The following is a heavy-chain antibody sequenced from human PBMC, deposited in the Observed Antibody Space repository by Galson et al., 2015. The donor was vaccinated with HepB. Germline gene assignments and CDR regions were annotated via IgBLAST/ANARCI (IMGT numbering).Heavy chain of an antibody. CDR2: ISSSGSTI. Sequence: SLRLSCAASGFTFSSYEMNWVRQAPGKGLEWVSYISSSGSTIYYADSVKGRFTISRDNAKNSLYLQMNSLRAEDTAVYYCARGRSISIAAAAPRDAKLFDYWGQGTLVTVSS. CDR3: ARGRSISIAAAAPRDAKLFDY. V-gene: IGHV3-48*03. D-gene: IGHD6-13*01. J-gene: IGHJ4*02. CDR1: GFTFSSYE.